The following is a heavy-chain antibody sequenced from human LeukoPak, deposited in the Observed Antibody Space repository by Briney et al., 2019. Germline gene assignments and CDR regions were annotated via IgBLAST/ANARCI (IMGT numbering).Heavy chain of an antibody. Sequence: PGGSLRLSCAASGFTFSNYAMSWVRQAPGKGLEWVSVISGSGDYTYYADSVKGRSAISRDNSKNTLYRQMNSLRAEDTAVYYCAKAHYYDSSGYYPFDYWGQGTLVTVSS. CDR3: AKAHYYDSSGYYPFDY. J-gene: IGHJ4*02. V-gene: IGHV3-23*01. D-gene: IGHD3-22*01. CDR1: GFTFSNYA. CDR2: ISGSGDYT.